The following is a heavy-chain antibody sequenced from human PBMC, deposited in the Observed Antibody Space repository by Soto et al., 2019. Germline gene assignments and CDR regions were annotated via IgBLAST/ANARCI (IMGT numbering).Heavy chain of an antibody. Sequence: QVQLQESGPGLVKPLQTLSLTCTVSGDSISSSDYYWSWIRQPPGKGLEWIGYIYYTGNTYFNPSPKTPLTMSLDTSKNHFSLKMTSVTAADTAVYFCARVWVRGVPRWFDPWGQGTLVTVSS. D-gene: IGHD3-10*01. J-gene: IGHJ5*02. V-gene: IGHV4-30-4*01. CDR1: GDSISSSDYY. CDR3: ARVWVRGVPRWFDP. CDR2: IYYTGNT.